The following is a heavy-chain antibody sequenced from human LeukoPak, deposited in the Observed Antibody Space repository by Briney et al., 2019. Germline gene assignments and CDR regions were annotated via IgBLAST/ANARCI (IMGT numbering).Heavy chain of an antibody. Sequence: PSETLSLTCTVSGGSISSGGYYWSWIRQPPGKGLEWIGYIYYSGSTYYNPSLKSRVTISVDTSKNQFSLKLSSVTAADTAVYYCAREKIGYCSGGSCQGIFDYWGQGTLVTVCS. D-gene: IGHD2-15*01. V-gene: IGHV4-31*03. CDR3: AREKIGYCSGGSCQGIFDY. CDR2: IYYSGST. J-gene: IGHJ4*02. CDR1: GGSISSGGYY.